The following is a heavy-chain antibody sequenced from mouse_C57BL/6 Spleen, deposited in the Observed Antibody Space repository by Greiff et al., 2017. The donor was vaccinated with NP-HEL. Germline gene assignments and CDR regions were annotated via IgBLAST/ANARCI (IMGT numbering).Heavy chain of an antibody. Sequence: EVQRVESGGGLVQPGASLRLSCAASGFTFTDYYMSWVRQPPGKAPEWLALIRNKANGYTTEYTASVKGRFTISRDNSQNILYLQMNTLRAEDSATYYCVKAHYYYGSPWFAYWGQGTLVTVSA. CDR3: VKAHYYYGSPWFAY. J-gene: IGHJ3*01. V-gene: IGHV7-4*01. CDR1: GFTFTDYY. CDR2: IRNKANGYTT. D-gene: IGHD1-1*01.